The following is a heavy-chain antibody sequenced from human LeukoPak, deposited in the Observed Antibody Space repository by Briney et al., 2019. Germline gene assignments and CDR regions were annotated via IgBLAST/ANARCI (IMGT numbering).Heavy chain of an antibody. Sequence: SETLSLTCTVSGDSISSYYWSWIRQPPGKGLEWMGYINYSGNTNYNPSLKSRVTISVDTSKNQFSLRLTSVTAADTAVYYCAREGREDYVYFDCWGQGTLVTVSS. CDR3: AREGREDYVYFDC. V-gene: IGHV4-59*01. J-gene: IGHJ4*02. CDR2: INYSGNT. CDR1: GDSISSYY. D-gene: IGHD4-17*01.